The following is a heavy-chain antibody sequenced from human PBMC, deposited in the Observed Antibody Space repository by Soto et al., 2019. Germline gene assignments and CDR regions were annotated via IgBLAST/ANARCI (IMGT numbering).Heavy chain of an antibody. V-gene: IGHV3-30*09. J-gene: IGHJ4*02. CDR3: ARSGGKTVPASRYFES. Sequence: GGSLRLSCAASGFTFRNYAMHWVRQAPGKGLEWVTLISHDASVQYYVDSVKGRVAVSRDNSQNTLYLHFNSLTTEDTALYYCARSGGKTVPASRYFESWGQGTLVTVSS. D-gene: IGHD2-21*02. CDR2: ISHDASVQ. CDR1: GFTFRNYA.